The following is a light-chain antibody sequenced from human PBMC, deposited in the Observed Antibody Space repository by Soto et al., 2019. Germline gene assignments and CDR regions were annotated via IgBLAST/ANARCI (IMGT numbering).Light chain of an antibody. J-gene: IGKJ1*01. V-gene: IGKV3-15*01. CDR3: QQYNNWPWT. CDR2: GAS. Sequence: VMTQSPATLSVSPGERATLSCSASRNLRSSLAWYQQKPGQAPRLPIYGASPRATAIPARLSGSGSATDFTLTIRSLPSQDFAVYYCQQYNNWPWTFGPGSPADI. CDR1: RNLRSS.